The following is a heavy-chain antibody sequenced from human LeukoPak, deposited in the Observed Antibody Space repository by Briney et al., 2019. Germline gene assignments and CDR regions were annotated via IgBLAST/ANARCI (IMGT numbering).Heavy chain of an antibody. D-gene: IGHD3-22*01. Sequence: GGSLRLSCAASGFTFGSYAMSWVRQAPGKGLEWVSVISDSGGSTYYADSVKGRFTISRDNSKNTLYLQMNSLRAEDTAVYYCAKGSTMIVVVLSFDYWGQGTLVTVSS. V-gene: IGHV3-23*01. CDR3: AKGSTMIVVVLSFDY. J-gene: IGHJ4*02. CDR1: GFTFGSYA. CDR2: ISDSGGST.